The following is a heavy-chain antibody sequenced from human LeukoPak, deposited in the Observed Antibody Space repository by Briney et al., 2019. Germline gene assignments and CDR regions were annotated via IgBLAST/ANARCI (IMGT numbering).Heavy chain of an antibody. CDR2: INPNSGGT. J-gene: IGHJ5*02. Sequence: ASVKVSCKASGYTFTSYDINWVRQAPGQGLGWMGWINPNSGGTNYAQKFQGRVTMTRDTSISTAYMELSRLRSDDTAVYYCARAEWDRAWFDPWGQGTLVTVSS. V-gene: IGHV1-2*02. D-gene: IGHD1-26*01. CDR3: ARAEWDRAWFDP. CDR1: GYTFTSYD.